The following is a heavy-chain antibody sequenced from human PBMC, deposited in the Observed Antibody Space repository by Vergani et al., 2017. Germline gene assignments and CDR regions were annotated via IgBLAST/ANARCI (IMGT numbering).Heavy chain of an antibody. J-gene: IGHJ4*02. CDR2: IYPADSDT. CDR3: ARHRAYTDY. CDR1: EYSFGNYW. Sequence: EVELVQSGPEMRKPGESLKISCKGSEYSFGNYWIGWVRQMSGKGLEWMGIIYPADSDTRYSPSFQGQVTISADRSISTAFLQWNSLKASDTALYYCARHRAYTDYWGQGTLVTVSS. V-gene: IGHV5-51*01. D-gene: IGHD3-16*01.